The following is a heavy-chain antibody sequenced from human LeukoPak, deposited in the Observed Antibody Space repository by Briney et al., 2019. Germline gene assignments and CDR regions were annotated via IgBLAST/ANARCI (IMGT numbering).Heavy chain of an antibody. Sequence: GGSLRLSCAASGFTFSSYAMHWVRHAPGQGLVWVSRIKGDGISTNYADSVKGRFTISRDIAKNTLYLQMNSLRAEDTGVYYCAKDHYWSIDYWGRGTLVTVSS. D-gene: IGHD3-3*01. CDR1: GFTFSSYA. J-gene: IGHJ4*02. CDR2: IKGDGIST. V-gene: IGHV3-74*01. CDR3: AKDHYWSIDY.